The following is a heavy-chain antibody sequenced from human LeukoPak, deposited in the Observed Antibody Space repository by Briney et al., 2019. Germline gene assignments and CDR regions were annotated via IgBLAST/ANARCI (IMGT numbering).Heavy chain of an antibody. V-gene: IGHV3-48*04. Sequence: PGGSLRLSCTASGFTFNSYTMHWVRQAPGKGLEWVSYISSSSSTIYHADSVKGRFTISRDNAKNSLYLQMNSLRAEDTAVYYCARGGYGSNRHWFDPWGQGTLVTVSS. D-gene: IGHD6-13*01. CDR2: ISSSSSTI. J-gene: IGHJ5*02. CDR1: GFTFNSYT. CDR3: ARGGYGSNRHWFDP.